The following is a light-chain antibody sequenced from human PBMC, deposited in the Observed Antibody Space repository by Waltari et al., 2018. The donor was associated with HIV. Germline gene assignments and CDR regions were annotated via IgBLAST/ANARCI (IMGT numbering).Light chain of an antibody. Sequence: EIALTQSPATLTLSPGERATLSCRASQSVSSSYLAWYQQKPGQAPRLLIYGASNRATDIPDRFSGSGSGTDFTLTISRLEPEASAVYCCQQYGASPYTFGLGTKLEI. CDR3: QQYGASPYT. V-gene: IGKV3-20*01. J-gene: IGKJ2*01. CDR2: GAS. CDR1: QSVSSSY.